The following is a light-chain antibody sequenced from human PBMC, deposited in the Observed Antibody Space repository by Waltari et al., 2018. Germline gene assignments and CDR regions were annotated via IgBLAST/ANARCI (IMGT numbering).Light chain of an antibody. J-gene: IGLJ3*02. V-gene: IGLV2-14*01. CDR1: SSAGGGYHY. CDR3: SSYTSSSTWV. CDR2: DVS. Sequence: QSPLTPPSSVSGSPGQSIPLSCTGTSSAGGGYHYVSWYQQHPGKAPKLMIYDVSKRPSGVSNRFSGSKSGNTASLTISGLQAEDEADYYCSSYTSSSTWVFGGGTKLTVL.